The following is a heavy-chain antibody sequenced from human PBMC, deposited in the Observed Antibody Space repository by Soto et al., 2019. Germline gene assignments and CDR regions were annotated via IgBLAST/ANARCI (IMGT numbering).Heavy chain of an antibody. CDR2: ISIGGTPI. J-gene: IGHJ6*02. Sequence: GGSLRLSCEASGFTFSDYYMSWIRQVPGKGLEWVSYISIGGTPIYYADSVKGRFTISRDNAQNSLYLHMTSLTAEDTALYYCVRGPEELVYYNSIDVWGQGTTVTVSS. V-gene: IGHV3-11*01. CDR3: VRGPEELVYYNSIDV. CDR1: GFTFSDYY. D-gene: IGHD3-10*01.